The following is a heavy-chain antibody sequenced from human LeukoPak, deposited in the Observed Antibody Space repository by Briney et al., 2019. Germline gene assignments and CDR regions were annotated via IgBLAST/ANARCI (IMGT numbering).Heavy chain of an antibody. J-gene: IGHJ3*02. V-gene: IGHV4-39*01. CDR2: IYYSGST. D-gene: IGHD1-14*01. Sequence: SETLSLTCSVSGDSISSSSSYWGWIRQPPGKGLEWIGSIYYSGSTYYNTSLKSRVTISVDTSKNQFSLKLNSVTAADTAVYYCARGRRIRDAFDIWGQGTMVTVSS. CDR3: ARGRRIRDAFDI. CDR1: GDSISSSSSY.